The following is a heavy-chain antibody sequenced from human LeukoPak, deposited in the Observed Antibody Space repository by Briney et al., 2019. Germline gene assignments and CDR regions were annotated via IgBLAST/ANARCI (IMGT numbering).Heavy chain of an antibody. J-gene: IGHJ5*02. V-gene: IGHV3-66*03. CDR2: IRDSGET. CDR1: EFSVSNYY. D-gene: IGHD4-17*01. Sequence: GGSLRLSCAGSEFSVSNYYMSWVRQAPGKGLEWVSLIRDSGETFYADSVKGRFTISRDNFKNTMYLQMNRLRVEDTAVYFCARDRAVTQDWVEFDPWGQGTLVTVSS. CDR3: ARDRAVTQDWVEFDP.